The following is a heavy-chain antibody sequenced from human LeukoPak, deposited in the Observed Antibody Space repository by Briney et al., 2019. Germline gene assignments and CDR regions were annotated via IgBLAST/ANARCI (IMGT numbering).Heavy chain of an antibody. V-gene: IGHV3-9*01. CDR2: ISWNSGSI. CDR1: GFTFDDYA. CDR3: AKDYGDYYFDY. D-gene: IGHD4-17*01. Sequence: GGSLRLSCAASGFTFDDYAMHWVRQAPGKGLEWVSGISWNSGSIGYADSVKGRFTISRDKAKNSLYLQMNSLRAEDTALYYCAKDYGDYYFDYWGQGTLVTVSS. J-gene: IGHJ4*02.